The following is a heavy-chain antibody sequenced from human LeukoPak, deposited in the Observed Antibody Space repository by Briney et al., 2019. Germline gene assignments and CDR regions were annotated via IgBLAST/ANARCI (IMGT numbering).Heavy chain of an antibody. J-gene: IGHJ5*02. CDR1: GGTFSSYA. V-gene: IGHV1-69*13. D-gene: IGHD6-13*01. CDR2: IIPIFGTA. CDR3: ARARAAGTLVWFDP. Sequence: ASVKVSCKASGGTFSSYAISWVRQAPGQGLEWMGGIIPIFGTANYAQKFQGRVTITADESTSTAYMELSSLRSEDTAVYYCARARAAGTLVWFDPWGQGTLVTVSS.